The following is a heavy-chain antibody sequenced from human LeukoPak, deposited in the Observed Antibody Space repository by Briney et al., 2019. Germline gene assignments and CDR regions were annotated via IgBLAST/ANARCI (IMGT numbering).Heavy chain of an antibody. CDR3: ARAGGYGLIDY. CDR2: INHSGST. D-gene: IGHD5-18*01. V-gene: IGHV4-34*01. Sequence: SETLSLTCAVYGGSFSGYYWSWIRQPPGKGLEWIGEINHSGSTNYNPSLKSRVTISLDTSKNQFSLKVGSMTAADTAVYYCARAGGYGLIDYWGQGTMVTVSS. J-gene: IGHJ4*02. CDR1: GGSFSGYY.